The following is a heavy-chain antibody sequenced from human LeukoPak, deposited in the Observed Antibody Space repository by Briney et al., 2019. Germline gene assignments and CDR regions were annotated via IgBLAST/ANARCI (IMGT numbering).Heavy chain of an antibody. D-gene: IGHD5-24*01. CDR2: ISYDGSNN. Sequence: GGSLRLSCAASGFTFSSYGMHWVRQAPGKGLEWVAVISYDGSNNYYAHSVKGRFTISRDNSKDTLNLQMNSLRVEDTAVYYCARDPTLYNPAPYFYYMDVWGTGTAVTVS. J-gene: IGHJ6*03. V-gene: IGHV3-30*03. CDR3: ARDPTLYNPAPYFYYMDV. CDR1: GFTFSSYG.